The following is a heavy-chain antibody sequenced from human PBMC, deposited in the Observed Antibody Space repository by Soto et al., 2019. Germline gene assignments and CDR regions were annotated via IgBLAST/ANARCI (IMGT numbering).Heavy chain of an antibody. CDR2: ISGSGGST. Sequence: VQLVESGGGVVQPGKSLRLSCVASGLTFSTYVMHWVRQAPGKGLEWVSAISGSGGSTYYADSVKGRFTISRDNSKNTLYLQMNSLRAEDTAVYYCAKDGRITMIGWGQGTLVTVSS. J-gene: IGHJ4*02. CDR1: GLTFSTYV. D-gene: IGHD3-22*01. CDR3: AKDGRITMIG. V-gene: IGHV3-23*04.